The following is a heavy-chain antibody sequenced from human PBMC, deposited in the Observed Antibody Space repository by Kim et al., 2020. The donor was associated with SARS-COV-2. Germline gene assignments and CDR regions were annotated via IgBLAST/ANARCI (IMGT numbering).Heavy chain of an antibody. CDR3: ARSPFSIFYFDY. V-gene: IGHV4-38-2*02. Sequence: SETLSLTCTVSGYPISSGYYWGWIRQPPGKGLEWIGSIYHSGSTYYNPSLKSRVTISVDTSKNQFSLKLSSVTAADTAVYYCARSPFSIFYFDYWGQGTL. D-gene: IGHD3-3*01. J-gene: IGHJ4*02. CDR2: IYHSGST. CDR1: GYPISSGYY.